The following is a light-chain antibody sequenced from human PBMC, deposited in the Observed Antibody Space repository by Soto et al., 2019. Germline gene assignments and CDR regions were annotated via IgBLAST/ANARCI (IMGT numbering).Light chain of an antibody. Sequence: DIVMTQSPLSLPVTPGEPASISCRSSQSLLHSNGYNYLDWYLQKPGQSPQLLIYLGSNRASGVPERFSGSGSGTDFTLKISRVEAEDVEVYYCMQALQTRTFGQGTKVDIK. V-gene: IGKV2-28*01. CDR2: LGS. CDR3: MQALQTRT. CDR1: QSLLHSNGYNY. J-gene: IGKJ1*01.